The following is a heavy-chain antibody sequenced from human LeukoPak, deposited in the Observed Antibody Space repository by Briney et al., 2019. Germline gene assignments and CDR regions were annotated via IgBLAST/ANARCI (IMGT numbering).Heavy chain of an antibody. CDR3: ARVRGVQLWSRILDY. Sequence: GGSLRLSCAASGFSFSNHGMHWVRQAPGKRLEWVAVIWDDGNNKRYANSVKGRFTISRDNSKNTLYLQMNSLRAKDTAVYYCARVRGVQLWSRILDYWGQGTLVTVSS. CDR2: IWDDGNNK. D-gene: IGHD5-18*01. V-gene: IGHV3-33*01. J-gene: IGHJ4*02. CDR1: GFSFSNHG.